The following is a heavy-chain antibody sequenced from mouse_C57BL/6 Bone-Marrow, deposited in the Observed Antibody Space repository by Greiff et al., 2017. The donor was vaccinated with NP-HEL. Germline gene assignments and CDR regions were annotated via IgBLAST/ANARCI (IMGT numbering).Heavy chain of an antibody. Sequence: EVQRVESGAALVRPGASVKLSCTASGFNIKDDYMHWVKQRPEQGLAWIGWIDPENGDTEYASKFQGTATITADTSSNTAYLQLSSLTSEDTAVYYCTSITTVAPYYFDYWGQGTTLTVSS. CDR3: TSITTVAPYYFDY. CDR2: IDPENGDT. CDR1: GFNIKDDY. V-gene: IGHV14-4*01. J-gene: IGHJ2*01. D-gene: IGHD1-1*01.